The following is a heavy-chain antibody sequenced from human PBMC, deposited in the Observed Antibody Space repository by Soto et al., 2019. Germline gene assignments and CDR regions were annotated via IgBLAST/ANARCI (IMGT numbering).Heavy chain of an antibody. Sequence: GALRLSCAASGFTVSSNYMSWVRQAPGKGLEWVSVIYSGGSTYYADSVKGRFTISRDNSKNTLYLQMNSLRAEDTAVYYCARDMGYSSSSGGYWGQGTLVTVSS. CDR2: IYSGGST. D-gene: IGHD6-6*01. CDR3: ARDMGYSSSSGGY. CDR1: GFTVSSNY. V-gene: IGHV3-53*01. J-gene: IGHJ4*02.